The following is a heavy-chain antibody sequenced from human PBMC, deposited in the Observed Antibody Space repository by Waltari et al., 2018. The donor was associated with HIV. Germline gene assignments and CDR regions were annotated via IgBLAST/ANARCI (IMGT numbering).Heavy chain of an antibody. V-gene: IGHV3-33*01. Sequence: QVRLVESGGGVVQPGESLRLPCAACASSFSIFGLHWIGRAPGNGMEWVVVIRFDGSKKYYIDSVRGRFTLSRDNSKNTLYLQMNNLRVDDTAVYYGATSHRAVEDAGGANWGQGTLVTVSS. CDR3: ATSHRAVEDAGGAN. J-gene: IGHJ4*02. D-gene: IGHD2-15*01. CDR1: ASSFSIFG. CDR2: IRFDGSKK.